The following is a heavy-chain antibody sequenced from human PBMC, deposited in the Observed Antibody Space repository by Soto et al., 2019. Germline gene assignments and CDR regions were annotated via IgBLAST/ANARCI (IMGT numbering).Heavy chain of an antibody. D-gene: IGHD6-19*01. CDR1: GHTFNVYY. V-gene: IGHV1-2*02. Sequence: QVQLVQSGADVKRPGASVTVSCKTSGHTFNVYYIHWVRQSPGQDLEWMGYINPNTGVTEYAEKFQGRVTTNRDTSISTAYMELRRLRSDDTAVYYCARPSLGVSGLRSWGQGTLITVS. CDR3: ARPSLGVSGLRS. CDR2: INPNTGVT. J-gene: IGHJ5*02.